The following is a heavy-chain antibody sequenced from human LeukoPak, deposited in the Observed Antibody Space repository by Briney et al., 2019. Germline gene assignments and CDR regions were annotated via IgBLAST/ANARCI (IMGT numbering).Heavy chain of an antibody. Sequence: SVKVSCKASGGTFSSYAISWVRQAPGQGLEWMGGIIPIFGTANYAQKFQGRVTITADKSTSTAYMELSSLRSEDTAVYYCARDHIRGSSWYYFDYWGQGTLVTVSS. D-gene: IGHD6-13*01. J-gene: IGHJ4*02. CDR3: ARDHIRGSSWYYFDY. CDR1: GGTFSSYA. V-gene: IGHV1-69*06. CDR2: IIPIFGTA.